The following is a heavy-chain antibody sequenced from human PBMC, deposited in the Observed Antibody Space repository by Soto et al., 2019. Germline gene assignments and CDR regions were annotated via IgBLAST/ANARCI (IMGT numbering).Heavy chain of an antibody. CDR1: GGSISSSSYY. D-gene: IGHD2-2*01. J-gene: IGHJ6*02. V-gene: IGHV4-39*01. CDR3: ARHPHLENAPYCSSTSCYQAHGMDV. Sequence: PSETLSLTCTVSGGSISSSSYYGGWIRQPPGKGLEWIGSIYYSGSTYYNPSLESRVTISVDTSKNQFSLKLSSVTAADTAVYYCARHPHLENAPYCSSTSCYQAHGMDVWGQGTTVPVSS. CDR2: IYYSGST.